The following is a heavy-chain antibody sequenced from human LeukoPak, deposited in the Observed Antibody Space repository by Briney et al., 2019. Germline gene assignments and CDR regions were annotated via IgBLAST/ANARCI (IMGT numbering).Heavy chain of an antibody. V-gene: IGHV3-74*01. D-gene: IGHD3-9*01. CDR1: GFNFSRYW. Sequence: PGGCVRLSCAASGFNFSRYWMHGVRQAPGNGLVWVSRINSDGSSTSYADSVKGRFTISRDNAKNTLYLQMNSLRAEDTAVYYCARVSYDILTGQRGDYYYGMDVWGQGTTLTVSS. CDR2: INSDGSST. J-gene: IGHJ6*02. CDR3: ARVSYDILTGQRGDYYYGMDV.